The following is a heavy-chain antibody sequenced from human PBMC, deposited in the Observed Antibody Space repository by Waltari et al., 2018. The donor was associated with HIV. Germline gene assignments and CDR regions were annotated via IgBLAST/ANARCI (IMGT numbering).Heavy chain of an antibody. Sequence: EVQLVESGGGLVQPGGSLRLSCAASGFTFSSYWMHWVRQAPGKGLVCVSRINSDGKSTNYAASVKGLFTLSRYNAKNTVYLQMHSMRAEDTALYYCASLYNYVWGSPPPFDYWGQGTLVTVSS. CDR3: ASLYNYVWGSPPPFDY. CDR2: INSDGKST. D-gene: IGHD3-16*01. V-gene: IGHV3-74*01. J-gene: IGHJ4*02. CDR1: GFTFSSYW.